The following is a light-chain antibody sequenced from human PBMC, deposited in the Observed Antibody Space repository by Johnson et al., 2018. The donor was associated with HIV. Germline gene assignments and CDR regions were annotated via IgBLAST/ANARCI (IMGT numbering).Light chain of an antibody. CDR1: SFNIGNNY. CDR3: GTWDSSLSAYV. V-gene: IGLV1-51*02. Sequence: QSVLTQPPSVSAAPGQKVTISCSGSSFNIGNNYVSWYQQLPGTAPKLLIYENNKRPSGIPDRFSGSKSGTSATLGITGLQTGDEADYYCGTWDSSLSAYVFGTGTKVTGL. J-gene: IGLJ1*01. CDR2: ENN.